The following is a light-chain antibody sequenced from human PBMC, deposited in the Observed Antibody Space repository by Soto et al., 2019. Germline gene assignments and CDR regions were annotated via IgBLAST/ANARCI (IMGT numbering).Light chain of an antibody. CDR3: SSYTSSSTPM. Sequence: QSVLTQPASVSGSPGQLITISCTGTSSDVGGYNYVSWYQQHPGKAPKLMIYEVSNRPSGVSNRFSGSKSGNTASLTISGLQAEDEADYYCSSYTSSSTPMFGGGTKLTVL. CDR2: EVS. J-gene: IGLJ3*02. CDR1: SSDVGGYNY. V-gene: IGLV2-14*01.